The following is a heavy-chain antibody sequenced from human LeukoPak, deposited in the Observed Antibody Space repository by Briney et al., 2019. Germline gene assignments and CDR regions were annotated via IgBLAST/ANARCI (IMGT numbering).Heavy chain of an antibody. Sequence: GGSLRLSCAASGFTFSDYYMRWIGQAPGKGLEWVSYISSSSSYTNYADSVKGRFTISRDNAKNSLYLQMNSLRAEDTAVYYCARVYYYDSSGYYQPSGYFQHWGQGTLVTVSS. D-gene: IGHD3-22*01. V-gene: IGHV3-11*06. CDR3: ARVYYYDSSGYYQPSGYFQH. CDR1: GFTFSDYY. CDR2: ISSSSSYT. J-gene: IGHJ1*01.